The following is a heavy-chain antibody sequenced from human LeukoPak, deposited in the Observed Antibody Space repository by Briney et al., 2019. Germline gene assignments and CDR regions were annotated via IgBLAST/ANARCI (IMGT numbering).Heavy chain of an antibody. J-gene: IGHJ4*02. CDR1: GGSFSGYY. V-gene: IGHV4-34*01. D-gene: IGHD6-13*01. Sequence: SETLSLTCAVYGGSFSGYYWSWIRQPPGKGLEWIGEINHSGSTNYNPSLKSRVTISVDTSKNQFSLKLSSVTAADTAVYYCARSSAAAGIVWKYYFDYWGQGTLVTVSS. CDR3: ARSSAAAGIVWKYYFDY. CDR2: INHSGST.